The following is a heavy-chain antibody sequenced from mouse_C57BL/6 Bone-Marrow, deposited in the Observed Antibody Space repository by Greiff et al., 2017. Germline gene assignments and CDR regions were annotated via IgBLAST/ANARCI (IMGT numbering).Heavy chain of an antibody. V-gene: IGHV1-55*01. Sequence: VQVVESGAELVKPGASVKMSCKASGYTFTSYWITWVKQRPGQGLEWIGDIYPGSGSTNYNEKFKSKATLTVDTSSSTAYMQLSSLTSEDSAVYCCARASDGYYYAMDYWGQGTSVTVSS. CDR3: ARASDGYYYAMDY. J-gene: IGHJ4*01. CDR1: GYTFTSYW. CDR2: IYPGSGST. D-gene: IGHD2-3*01.